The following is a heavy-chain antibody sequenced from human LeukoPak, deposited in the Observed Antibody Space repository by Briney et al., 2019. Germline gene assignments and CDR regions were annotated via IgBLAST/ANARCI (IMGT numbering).Heavy chain of an antibody. Sequence: PGGSLRLSCAASGFTFSSYWMSWVRQAPGKGLEWVANIKQDGSEKYYVDSVRGRFAISRDNAKNLVYLQMNSLRAEDTAVYYCAGERPSSSWYDFWGQGTLVTVSS. CDR2: IKQDGSEK. D-gene: IGHD6-13*01. V-gene: IGHV3-7*01. CDR3: AGERPSSSWYDF. J-gene: IGHJ5*01. CDR1: GFTFSSYW.